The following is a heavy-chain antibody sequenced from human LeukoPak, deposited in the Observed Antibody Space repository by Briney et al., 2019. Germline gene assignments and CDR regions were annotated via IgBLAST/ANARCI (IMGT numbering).Heavy chain of an antibody. CDR3: ARAVAGPHYFDY. V-gene: IGHV1-18*01. CDR2: ISAYNGNT. J-gene: IGHJ4*02. CDR1: GYTFTCYG. D-gene: IGHD6-19*01. Sequence: ASVKVSCKASGYTFTCYGISWVRQAPGQGLEWMGWISAYNGNTNYAQKLQGRVTMTTDTSTSTAYMELSRLRSDDTAVYYCARAVAGPHYFDYWGQGTLVTVSS.